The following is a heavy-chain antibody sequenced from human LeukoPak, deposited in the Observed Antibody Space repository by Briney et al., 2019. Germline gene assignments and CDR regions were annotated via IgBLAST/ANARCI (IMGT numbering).Heavy chain of an antibody. D-gene: IGHD6-19*01. CDR3: ARDGSGWNFNWFDP. CDR1: GDSFSSNSAA. Sequence: SQTLSLTCAISGDSFSSNSAAWNWLRQSPSRGLEWLGSTYYRSKWYNDYAVSVKSRITINPDTSKNQFSLQLNSVTPEDTAVYYCARDGSGWNFNWFDPWGQGTLVTVSS. V-gene: IGHV6-1*01. J-gene: IGHJ5*02. CDR2: TYYRSKWYN.